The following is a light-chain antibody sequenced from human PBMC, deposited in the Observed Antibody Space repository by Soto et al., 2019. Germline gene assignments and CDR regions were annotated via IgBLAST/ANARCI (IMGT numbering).Light chain of an antibody. V-gene: IGLV2-14*01. Sequence: QSALTQPASVSGSPGQSITISCTGTSRDVGGYNYVSWYQQHPGKAPKLIIFDVSNRPSGVSNRFSGSKSGNTASLTISGLQAEDEADYYCSSYTSSNSLVVFGGGTKLTVL. CDR1: SRDVGGYNY. CDR2: DVS. J-gene: IGLJ2*01. CDR3: SSYTSSNSLVV.